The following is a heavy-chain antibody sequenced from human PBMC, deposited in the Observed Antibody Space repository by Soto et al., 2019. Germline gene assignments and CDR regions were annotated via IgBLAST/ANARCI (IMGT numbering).Heavy chain of an antibody. CDR3: ARESSSWYIYYYYGMDV. Sequence: GASVKVSCKASGYTFTGYYMHWVRQAPGQGLEWMGWINPNSGGTNYAQKFQGRVTMTRDTSISTAYMELSRLRSDDTAVYYCARESSSWYIYYYYGMDVWGQGTTVTVSS. J-gene: IGHJ6*02. D-gene: IGHD6-13*01. CDR2: INPNSGGT. V-gene: IGHV1-2*02. CDR1: GYTFTGYY.